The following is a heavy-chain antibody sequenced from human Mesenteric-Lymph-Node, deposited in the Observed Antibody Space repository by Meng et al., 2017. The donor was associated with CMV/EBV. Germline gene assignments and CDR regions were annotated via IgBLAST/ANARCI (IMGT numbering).Heavy chain of an antibody. CDR2: ISSSASYI. CDR1: GFTFSGYS. Sequence: SCAASGFTFSGYSMNWVRQAPGKGLEWVSSISSSASYIYYADSVKGRFTISRDNSKNTLYLEMNSLRTEDTAVYYCAREVDTSSSSFDYWGQGTLVTVSS. CDR3: AREVDTSSSSFDY. V-gene: IGHV3-21*01. D-gene: IGHD5-18*01. J-gene: IGHJ4*02.